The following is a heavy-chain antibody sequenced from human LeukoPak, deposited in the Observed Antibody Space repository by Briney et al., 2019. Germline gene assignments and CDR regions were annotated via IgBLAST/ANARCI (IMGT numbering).Heavy chain of an antibody. CDR3: ANDGRRDGYSYNWFDP. D-gene: IGHD4-4*01. CDR1: GFTFSSYA. CDR2: INGSGGST. V-gene: IGHV3-23*01. J-gene: IGHJ5*02. Sequence: GGSLRLSCAASGFTFSSYAMSWVRQAPGKGLEWVSAINGSGGSTYYADSVKGRFTISRDNSKNTLYLQMNSLRAEDTAVYYCANDGRRDGYSYNWFDPWGQGTLVTVSS.